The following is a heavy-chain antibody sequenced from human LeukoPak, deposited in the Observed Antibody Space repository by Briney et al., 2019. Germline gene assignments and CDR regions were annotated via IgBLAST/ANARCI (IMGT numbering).Heavy chain of an antibody. CDR2: ISNDGSNK. Sequence: QPGGSLRLSCAASGFAFSGYPVTWVRQPPGKGLEWVAFISNDGSNKYYADSVKGRFTIPRDNSKNTLYLQMNSLRADDMAVYYCARVTTALFDYWGQGTLVTVSS. V-gene: IGHV3-30*04. D-gene: IGHD4-11*01. J-gene: IGHJ4*02. CDR1: GFAFSGYP. CDR3: ARVTTALFDY.